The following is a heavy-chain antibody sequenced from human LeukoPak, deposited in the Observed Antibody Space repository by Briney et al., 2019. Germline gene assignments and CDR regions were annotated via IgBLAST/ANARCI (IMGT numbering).Heavy chain of an antibody. CDR2: INPSGGST. CDR3: ARWTGTTGLDY. CDR1: GYTFTSYY. V-gene: IGHV1-46*01. J-gene: IGHJ4*02. Sequence: ASVKVSCKASGYTFTSYYMHWVRQAPGQGLEWMGIINPSGGSTSYAQKFRDRVTMTRDTSTTTVYMELSSLKSEDTAVYYCARWTGTTGLDYWGQGTLVTVSS. D-gene: IGHD1-1*01.